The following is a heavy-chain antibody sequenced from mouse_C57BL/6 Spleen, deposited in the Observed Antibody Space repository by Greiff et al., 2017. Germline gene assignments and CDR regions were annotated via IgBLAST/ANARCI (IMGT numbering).Heavy chain of an antibody. V-gene: IGHV1-72*01. CDR1: GYTFTSYW. D-gene: IGHD1-1*01. Sequence: QVQLQQPGAELVKPGASVKLSCKASGYTFTSYWMHWVKQRPGRGLEWIGWIDPNSGGTKYNEKFKSKATLTVDKPSSTAYMQLSSLTSEDSAVYYCARSGGSRYDYAMDYWGQGTSVTVSS. CDR2: IDPNSGGT. J-gene: IGHJ4*01. CDR3: ARSGGSRYDYAMDY.